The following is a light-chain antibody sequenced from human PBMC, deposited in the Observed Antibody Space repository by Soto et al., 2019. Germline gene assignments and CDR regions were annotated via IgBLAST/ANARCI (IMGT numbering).Light chain of an antibody. CDR2: DVS. CDR1: SSDVGGYNY. CDR3: SSYTSSSTLV. Sequence: QSALTQPASLSGSPGQSITISCTGTSSDVGGYNYVPWYQQHPGKAPKLMIYDVSNRPSGVSNRFSGSKSGNTASLTISGLQTEDEADYYCSSYTSSSTLVFGTGTKLTVL. J-gene: IGLJ1*01. V-gene: IGLV2-14*01.